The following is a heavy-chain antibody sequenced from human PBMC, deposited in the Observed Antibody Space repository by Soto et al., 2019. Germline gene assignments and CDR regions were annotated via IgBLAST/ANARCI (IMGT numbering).Heavy chain of an antibody. V-gene: IGHV3-53*02. D-gene: IGHD3-16*01. CDR3: ARDGNGQRGSPH. J-gene: IGHJ4*02. Sequence: VQLVESGGGLIQAGGSLRLSCAVSGFTVSNNFMMWVRQAPGKGLEWVSLIYSGGSRSYADSVKGRFTISRDGSMNRLYLQMNSLTAEDTAVYYCARDGNGQRGSPHWGQGTLVTVSS. CDR2: IYSGGSR. CDR1: GFTVSNNF.